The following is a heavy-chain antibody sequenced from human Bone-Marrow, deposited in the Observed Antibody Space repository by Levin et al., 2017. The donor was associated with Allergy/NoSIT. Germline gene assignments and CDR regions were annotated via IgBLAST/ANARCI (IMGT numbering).Heavy chain of an antibody. CDR2: IDHNNAHI. D-gene: IGHD1-26*01. Sequence: GESLKISCAASGFALNAYRMDWVRQAPGKGLEWISYIDHNNAHINYADSVKGRFTVSRDDAKNSLYLQMNSLRDDDTALYYCVREYSGTDHLFDCWGQGTLVTVSA. CDR3: VREYSGTDHLFDC. CDR1: GFALNAYR. V-gene: IGHV3-48*02. J-gene: IGHJ4*02.